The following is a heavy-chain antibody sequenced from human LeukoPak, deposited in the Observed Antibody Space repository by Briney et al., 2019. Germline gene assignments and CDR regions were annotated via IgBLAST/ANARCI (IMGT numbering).Heavy chain of an antibody. Sequence: SETLSLTCAVYGGSFSGYYWSWIRQPPGKGLEWIGEINHSGSTNYNPSLKSRVTISVDTSKNQFSLKLSSVTAADTAVYYCARGDFWSGYFSVYWGQGTLVTVSS. CDR1: GGSFSGYY. J-gene: IGHJ4*02. D-gene: IGHD3-3*01. V-gene: IGHV4-34*01. CDR2: INHSGST. CDR3: ARGDFWSGYFSVY.